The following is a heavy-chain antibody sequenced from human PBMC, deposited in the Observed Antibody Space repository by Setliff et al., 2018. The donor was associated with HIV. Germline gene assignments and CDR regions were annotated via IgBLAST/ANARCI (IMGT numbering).Heavy chain of an antibody. CDR2: IYYSGST. CDR3: ARLRLLYYYYYMDV. V-gene: IGHV4-59*12. J-gene: IGHJ6*03. Sequence: PSETLSLTCAVYGGSFSGYYWNWIRQPPGKGLEWIGYIYYSGSTNYNPSLKSRVTISVDTSKNQFSLKLSSVTAADTAVYYCARLRLLYYYYYMDVWGKGTTVTVSS. CDR1: GGSFSGYY.